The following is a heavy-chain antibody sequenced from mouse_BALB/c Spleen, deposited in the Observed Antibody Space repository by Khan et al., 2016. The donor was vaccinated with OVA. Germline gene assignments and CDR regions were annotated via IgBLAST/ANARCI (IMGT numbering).Heavy chain of an antibody. CDR1: GFTFSTYG. D-gene: IGHD1-1*01. CDR2: ISSGGSYT. Sequence: EVELVESGGDLVKPGGSLKLSCAASGFTFSTYGMSWVRQTPDKRLEWVATISSGGSYTYFPDSVKGRFTISRENAKNTLYLQMSSMKSEDTAMYYSARLAYYYDSEGFAYWGQGTLVTVSA. CDR3: ARLAYYYDSEGFAY. V-gene: IGHV5-6*01. J-gene: IGHJ3*01.